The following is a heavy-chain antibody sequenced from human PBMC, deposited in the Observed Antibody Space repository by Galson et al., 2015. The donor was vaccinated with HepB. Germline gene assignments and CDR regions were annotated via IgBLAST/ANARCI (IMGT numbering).Heavy chain of an antibody. CDR1: GFTFSSYG. CDR3: ARDISGSDGRGDAFDI. Sequence: SLRLSCAAHGFTFSSYGMQWARQAPGKGLGWVAVIWYDGRNKYYADSVKGRFTISRDNSKNTLYLQMNSLRAEDTAVYYCARDISGSDGRGDAFDIWGQGTMVTVSS. CDR2: IWYDGRNK. D-gene: IGHD3-3*02. J-gene: IGHJ3*02. V-gene: IGHV3-33*01.